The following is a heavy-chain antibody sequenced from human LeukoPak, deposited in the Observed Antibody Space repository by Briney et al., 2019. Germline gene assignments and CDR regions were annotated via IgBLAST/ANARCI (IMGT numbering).Heavy chain of an antibody. D-gene: IGHD6-19*01. Sequence: PGGSLRLSCLASGFTFSCHGMNWVRQAPGKGLEWISYISSGSSGIYYADSVKGRFTVSRDNGKRSLYLHMNSLRAEDTAVYYCAHGGWSPLTFDYRGQGTLVTVSS. CDR3: AHGGWSPLTFDY. CDR2: ISSGSSGI. CDR1: GFTFSCHG. J-gene: IGHJ4*02. V-gene: IGHV3-48*04.